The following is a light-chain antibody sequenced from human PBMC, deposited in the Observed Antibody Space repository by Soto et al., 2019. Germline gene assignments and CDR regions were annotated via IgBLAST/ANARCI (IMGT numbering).Light chain of an antibody. CDR1: SSDVGGYNY. V-gene: IGLV2-11*01. J-gene: IGLJ1*01. Sequence: QSALTQPASVSGSPGQSITISCTGTSSDVGGYNYVSWYQQHPGKAPKFMIYDVSKRPSGVPDRFSGSKSGNTASLTISGLQAEDEADYYCCSYAGTYSYVFGTGTQLTVL. CDR3: CSYAGTYSYV. CDR2: DVS.